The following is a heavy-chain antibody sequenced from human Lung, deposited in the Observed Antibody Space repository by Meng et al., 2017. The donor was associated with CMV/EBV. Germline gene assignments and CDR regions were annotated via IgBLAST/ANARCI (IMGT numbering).Heavy chain of an antibody. Sequence: ASVKVSXKASGYTFTGYYIHWVRQAPGQGLEWMGWINPKSGDTNYAQKFQGRVSMTRDTSITTGYMELRSLRSDDTAVYYCAREQAGDYGSGQDAFDIWGQGKXVXVSS. CDR1: GYTFTGYY. D-gene: IGHD3-10*01. J-gene: IGHJ3*02. V-gene: IGHV1-2*02. CDR3: AREQAGDYGSGQDAFDI. CDR2: INPKSGDT.